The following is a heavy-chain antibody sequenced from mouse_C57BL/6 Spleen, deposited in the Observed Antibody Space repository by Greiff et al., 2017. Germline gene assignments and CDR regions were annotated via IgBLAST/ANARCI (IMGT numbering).Heavy chain of an antibody. Sequence: ESGPGLVKPSQSLSLTCSVTGYSITSGYYWNWIRQFPGNKLEWMGYISYDGSNNYNPSLKNRISITRDTSKNQFFLKLNSVTTEDTATYYCARPYDYGRDWFAYWGQGTLVTVSA. CDR3: ARPYDYGRDWFAY. D-gene: IGHD2-4*01. J-gene: IGHJ3*01. V-gene: IGHV3-6*01. CDR1: GYSITSGYY. CDR2: ISYDGSN.